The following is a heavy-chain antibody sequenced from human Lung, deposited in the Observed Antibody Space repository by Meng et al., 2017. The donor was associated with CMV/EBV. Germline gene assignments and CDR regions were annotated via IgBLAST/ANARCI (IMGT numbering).Heavy chain of an antibody. V-gene: IGHV3-11*04. CDR3: ACPPAEFLMDR. J-gene: IGHJ1*01. D-gene: IGHD3-3*01. CDR1: GFTFSDYY. Sequence: SCASSGFTFSDYYRRWNRQAPGKGLEWVSYIRSSGSTIYYADSEKGRFTISRDNDKNSLYLQMNSLRAEDTAVYYCACPPAEFLMDRRGQGTLVXVSS. CDR2: IRSSGSTI.